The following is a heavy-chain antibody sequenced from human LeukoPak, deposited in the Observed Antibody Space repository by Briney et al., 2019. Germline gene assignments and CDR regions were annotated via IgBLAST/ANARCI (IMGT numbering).Heavy chain of an antibody. J-gene: IGHJ4*02. CDR1: GGSFSGYY. CDR2: INHSGST. V-gene: IGHV4-34*01. D-gene: IGHD6-19*01. Sequence: SETLSLTCAVYGGSFSGYYWSWIRQPPGKGLEWIGEINHSGSTNYNPSLKSRVTISVDTSKNQFSLKLSSVTAADTAVCYCASPSDEYSSGWYGSALNYWGQGTLVTVSS. CDR3: ASPSDEYSSGWYGSALNY.